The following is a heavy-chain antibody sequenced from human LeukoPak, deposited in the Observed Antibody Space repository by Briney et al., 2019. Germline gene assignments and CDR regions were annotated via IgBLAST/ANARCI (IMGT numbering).Heavy chain of an antibody. CDR3: ARESSYYYDSSGPIQH. Sequence: SETLSLTCTVSGGSISSGGYSWSWIRQHPGKGLEWIGYIYYSGSTYYNPSLKSRVTISVDTSKNQFSLKLSSVTAADTAVYYCARESSYYYDSSGPIQHWGQGTLVTVSS. D-gene: IGHD3-22*01. J-gene: IGHJ1*01. CDR2: IYYSGST. V-gene: IGHV4-31*03. CDR1: GGSISSGGYS.